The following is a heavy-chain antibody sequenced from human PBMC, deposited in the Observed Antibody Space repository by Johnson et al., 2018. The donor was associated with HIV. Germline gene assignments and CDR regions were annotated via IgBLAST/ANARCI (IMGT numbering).Heavy chain of an antibody. J-gene: IGHJ3*01. V-gene: IGHV3-53*01. Sequence: VYLVESGGGLIQPGGSLGLSCAASGFNVSTNNMNWVRQAPGKGLEWVSVTYSGGSTYYADSVKGRFIISRDSSKNTLYLQMNSLRVEDTAVYYCARALSRFGVSDAFDVWGQGTMVTVSS. CDR2: TYSGGST. CDR1: GFNVSTNN. D-gene: IGHD3-10*01. CDR3: ARALSRFGVSDAFDV.